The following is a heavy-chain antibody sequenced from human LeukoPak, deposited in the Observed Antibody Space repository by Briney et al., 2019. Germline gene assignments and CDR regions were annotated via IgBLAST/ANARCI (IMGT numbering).Heavy chain of an antibody. CDR2: IYYTGGT. CDR1: GGSIGSNY. V-gene: IGHV4-59*08. D-gene: IGHD6-19*01. Sequence: SETLSLTCTVSGGSIGSNYWTWIRQPPGKGLEYIGYIYYTGGTNYSPSLKSRVTISVDTSKNQFSLKLSSVTAADTAVYFCAKYGNSGWVIDNWGQGTLVTVSS. CDR3: AKYGNSGWVIDN. J-gene: IGHJ4*02.